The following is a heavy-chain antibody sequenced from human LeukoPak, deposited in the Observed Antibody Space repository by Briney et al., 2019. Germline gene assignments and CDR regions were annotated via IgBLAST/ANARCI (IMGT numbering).Heavy chain of an antibody. J-gene: IGHJ4*02. CDR2: INPNSGGT. CDR3: ARELSNYDYVWGSYRYSYYFDY. CDR1: GYTFTGYY. V-gene: IGHV1-2*02. Sequence: ASVKVSCKASGYTFTGYYMHWVRQAPGQGLEWMGWINPNSGGTNYAQKFQGRVTMTRDTSISTAYMELSRLRSDDTAVYYCARELSNYDYVWGSYRYSYYFDYWGQGTLATVSS. D-gene: IGHD3-16*02.